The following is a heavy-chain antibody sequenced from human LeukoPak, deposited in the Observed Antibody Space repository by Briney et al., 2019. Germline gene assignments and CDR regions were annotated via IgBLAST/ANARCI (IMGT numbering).Heavy chain of an antibody. D-gene: IGHD3-3*01. Sequence: GGSLRLSCAASGFTFSSNSVNWVRQARGKGLEWVSSISSSSSYIYYADSVKGRFTISRDNDKNSLYLQMNSLRAEDTAVYYCARGNTILGGVIDAFDIWGQGTMVTVSS. J-gene: IGHJ3*02. V-gene: IGHV3-21*01. CDR2: ISSSSSYI. CDR3: ARGNTILGGVIDAFDI. CDR1: GFTFSSNS.